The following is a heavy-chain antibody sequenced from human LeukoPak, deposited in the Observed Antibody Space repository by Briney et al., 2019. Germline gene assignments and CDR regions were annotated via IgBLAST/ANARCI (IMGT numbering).Heavy chain of an antibody. V-gene: IGHV4-59*01. CDR3: ARVDTGYYYYYYMDV. D-gene: IGHD5-18*01. J-gene: IGHJ6*03. CDR2: VYYSGST. CDR1: GGSISSYY. Sequence: PSETLSLTCTVSGGSISSYYWSWIRQPPGKGLEWIGYVYYSGSTNYNPSLKSRVTISVDTSKNQFSLKLSSVTAADTAVYYRARVDTGYYYYYYMDVWGKGTTVTVSS.